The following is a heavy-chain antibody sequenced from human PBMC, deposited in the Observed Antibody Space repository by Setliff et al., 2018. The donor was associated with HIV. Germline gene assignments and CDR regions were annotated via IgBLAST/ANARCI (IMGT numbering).Heavy chain of an antibody. CDR3: ATVVPAAHFDY. CDR2: ISYSGST. Sequence: SQTLSLTCTVSGDSISTNSPYWAWIRQHPGKGLEWIGYISYSGSTYYNPSLKSRVTISVDSSKSQFSLNLSSVTVADTAVYYCATVVPAAHFDYWGQGTLVTVSS. V-gene: IGHV4-31*03. J-gene: IGHJ4*02. CDR1: GDSISTNSPY. D-gene: IGHD2-2*01.